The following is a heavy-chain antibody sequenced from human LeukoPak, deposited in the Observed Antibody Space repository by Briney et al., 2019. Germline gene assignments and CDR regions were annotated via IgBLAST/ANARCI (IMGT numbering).Heavy chain of an antibody. D-gene: IGHD3-22*01. Sequence: GGSLRLSCAASGFTVSSNYMSWVRQTPGKGLEWVSVIYSGGSTYYADSVKGRFTISRDNSKNTLYLQMNSLRAEDTAVYYCARDLSYYDSSGPLGYWGQGTLVTVSS. CDR3: ARDLSYYDSSGPLGY. CDR2: IYSGGST. J-gene: IGHJ4*02. V-gene: IGHV3-53*01. CDR1: GFTVSSNY.